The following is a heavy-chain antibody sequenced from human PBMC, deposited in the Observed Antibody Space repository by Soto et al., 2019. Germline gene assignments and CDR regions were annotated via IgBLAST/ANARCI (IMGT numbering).Heavy chain of an antibody. CDR1: GYTFTSYD. V-gene: IGHV1-8*01. Sequence: ASVKVSCKASGYTFTSYDINWVRQATGQGLEWMGWMNPNSGNTGYAQKFQGRVTMTRNTSISTAYMELSSLRSEDTAVYYCTRRHHVGVATADDFDYWGQGTLVTVSS. CDR3: TRRHHVGVATADDFDY. CDR2: MNPNSGNT. J-gene: IGHJ4*02. D-gene: IGHD5-12*01.